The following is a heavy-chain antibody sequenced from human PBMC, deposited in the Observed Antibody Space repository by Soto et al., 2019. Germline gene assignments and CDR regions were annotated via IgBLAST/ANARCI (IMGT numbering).Heavy chain of an antibody. CDR2: IIPILGIA. CDR3: ARGGYCSGGSCRPYYYYYGMDV. J-gene: IGHJ6*02. Sequence: QVQLVQSGAEVKKPGSSVKVSCKASGGTFSSYTISWVRQAPGQGLEWMGRIIPILGIANYAQKFQGRVTITEDKSTSTDYMELSSLRSEDTAVYYCARGGYCSGGSCRPYYYYYGMDVWGQGTTVTVSS. D-gene: IGHD2-15*01. V-gene: IGHV1-69*02. CDR1: GGTFSSYT.